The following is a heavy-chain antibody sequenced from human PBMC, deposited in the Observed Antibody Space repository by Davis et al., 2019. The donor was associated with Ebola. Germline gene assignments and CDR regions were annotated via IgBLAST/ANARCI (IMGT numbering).Heavy chain of an antibody. CDR1: GFTFSTYA. D-gene: IGHD1-1*01. CDR3: AREPPTHISTYYGMDI. J-gene: IGHJ6*02. V-gene: IGHV3-30-3*01. Sequence: GESLKISCAVSGFTFSTYAIHWVRQAPGKGLEWVAVLSYDRGNKYYADSVKGRFTISGDNSRNTVSLQMNSLKAEDTAVYYCAREPPTHISTYYGMDIWGQGTTVSVSS. CDR2: LSYDRGNK.